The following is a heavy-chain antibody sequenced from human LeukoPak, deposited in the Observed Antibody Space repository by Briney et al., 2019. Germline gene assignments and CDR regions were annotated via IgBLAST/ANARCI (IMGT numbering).Heavy chain of an antibody. J-gene: IGHJ4*02. D-gene: IGHD6-13*01. CDR1: GFTFSNYA. CDR2: ISYDGSNK. V-gene: IGHV3-30*04. Sequence: GGSLRLSCAVSGFTFSNYAMHWVRQAPGKGLEWVAVISYDGSNKYYADSVKGRFTISRDNSKNTLYLQMNSLRADDTAVYYCAKGMEVMAVAGSDYWGQGTLVTVSS. CDR3: AKGMEVMAVAGSDY.